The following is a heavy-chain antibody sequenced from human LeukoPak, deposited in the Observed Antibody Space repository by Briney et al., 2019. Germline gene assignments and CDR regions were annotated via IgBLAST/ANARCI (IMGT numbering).Heavy chain of an antibody. J-gene: IGHJ6*03. CDR1: GGSISTGSYY. CDR3: AGLGTTTGYYYMDV. Sequence: PSQTLSLTCTVPGGSISTGSYYWSWIRQPAGKGLEWIVRIYTSGSTNYNPSLKSRVTISVDTSKNQFSLKLSSVTAADTAVYYCAGLGTTTGYYYMDVWGKGTTVTVSS. CDR2: IYTSGST. V-gene: IGHV4-61*02. D-gene: IGHD7-27*01.